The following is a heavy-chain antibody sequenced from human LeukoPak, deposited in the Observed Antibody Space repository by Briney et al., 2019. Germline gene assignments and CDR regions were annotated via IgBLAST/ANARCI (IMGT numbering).Heavy chain of an antibody. V-gene: IGHV1-46*01. CDR2: INPSGGST. D-gene: IGHD3-3*01. Sequence: GASVKVSCKASGYTFTSYYMHWVRQAPGQGLEWMGIINPSGGSTSYAQKFQGRVTMTRDTSISTAYMELSRLRSDDTAVYYCARDYDFWSGYNYWGQGTLVTVSS. CDR3: ARDYDFWSGYNY. CDR1: GYTFTSYY. J-gene: IGHJ4*02.